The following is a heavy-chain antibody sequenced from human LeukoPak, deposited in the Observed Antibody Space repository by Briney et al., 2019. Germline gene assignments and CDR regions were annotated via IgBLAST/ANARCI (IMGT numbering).Heavy chain of an antibody. V-gene: IGHV3-7*01. Sequence: GSLRLSCAASGFTFSSYWMSWVRQAPGKGLEWVANIKQDGSEKYYVDSVKGRFTISRDNAKKSLYLQMNSLRAEDTAVYYCAREIAVAGNNFDYWGQGTLVTVSS. CDR1: GFTFSSYW. CDR3: AREIAVAGNNFDY. D-gene: IGHD6-19*01. J-gene: IGHJ4*02. CDR2: IKQDGSEK.